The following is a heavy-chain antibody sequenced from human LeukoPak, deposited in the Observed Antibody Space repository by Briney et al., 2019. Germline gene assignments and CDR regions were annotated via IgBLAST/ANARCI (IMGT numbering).Heavy chain of an antibody. D-gene: IGHD5-12*01. J-gene: IGHJ4*02. Sequence: GGSLRLSCAASGFNFSSYVIYWVRQAPGKGLEWVAVIWYDGSNKYYGDSVKGRFTISRDNSKDTVFLQMNSVRVEDTAVYYCARQVTYSGYDYLDYWGQGTLVTVSS. V-gene: IGHV3-33*01. CDR1: GFNFSSYV. CDR2: IWYDGSNK. CDR3: ARQVTYSGYDYLDY.